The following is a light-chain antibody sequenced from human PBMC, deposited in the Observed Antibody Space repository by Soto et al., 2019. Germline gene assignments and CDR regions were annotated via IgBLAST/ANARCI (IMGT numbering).Light chain of an antibody. CDR3: QQYNNWPPFT. CDR1: QNIRSN. CDR2: ETS. V-gene: IGKV3-15*01. J-gene: IGKJ3*01. Sequence: EIVLTQSPGTLSLSPGDRATLSCRASQNIRSNLAWYQQKPGQAPRLLIYETSIRAPGIPARFSGSGSGTEFTLAISSLQSEDFAVYHCQQYNNWPPFTFGPGTKVDIK.